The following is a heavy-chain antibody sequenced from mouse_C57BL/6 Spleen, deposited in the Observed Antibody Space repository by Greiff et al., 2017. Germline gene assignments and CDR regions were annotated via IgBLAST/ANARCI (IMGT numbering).Heavy chain of an antibody. J-gene: IGHJ2*01. D-gene: IGHD1-1*01. CDR3: ARYYYGSSSYFDY. CDR2: IYPGDGDT. V-gene: IGHV1-82*01. CDR1: GYAFSSSW. Sequence: VMLVESGPELVKPEASVKISCKASGYAFSSSWMNWVKQRPGKGLEWIGRIYPGDGDTNYNGKFKGKATLTADKSSSTAYMQLSSLTSEDSAVYFCARYYYGSSSYFDYWGQGTTLTVSS.